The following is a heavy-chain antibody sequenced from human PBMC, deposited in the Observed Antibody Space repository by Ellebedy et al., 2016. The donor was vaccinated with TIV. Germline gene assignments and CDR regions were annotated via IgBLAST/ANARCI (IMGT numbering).Heavy chain of an antibody. V-gene: IGHV3-23*01. D-gene: IGHD2-2*02. CDR2: IRGSGVST. J-gene: IGHJ1*01. CDR1: GFTFSSYA. CDR3: AKDPGYCSSTSCYRYFQH. Sequence: GESLKISXAASGFTFSSYAMSWARQAPGKGLEWVSAIRGSGVSTYYADSVKGRFTISRDNSKNTLYLQMNSLGAEDTAVYYCAKDPGYCSSTSCYRYFQHWGQGTLVTVSS.